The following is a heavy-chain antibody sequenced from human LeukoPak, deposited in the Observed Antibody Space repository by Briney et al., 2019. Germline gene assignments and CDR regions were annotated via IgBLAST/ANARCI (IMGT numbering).Heavy chain of an antibody. Sequence: PSETLSLTCTVDGGSISSYYWSWIRQPPGKGLEWIGYIYYSGSTNYNPSLKSRVTISVDTSKNQFSLKLSSVTAADTAVYYCARAGRGSYELDYWSQGTLVTVSS. V-gene: IGHV4-59*01. CDR2: IYYSGST. D-gene: IGHD1-26*01. J-gene: IGHJ4*02. CDR3: ARAGRGSYELDY. CDR1: GGSISSYY.